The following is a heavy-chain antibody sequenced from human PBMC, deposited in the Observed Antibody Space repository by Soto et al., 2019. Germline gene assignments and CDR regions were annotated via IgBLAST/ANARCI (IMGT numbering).Heavy chain of an antibody. D-gene: IGHD6-19*01. J-gene: IGHJ6*02. CDR1: GYTFTSCG. V-gene: IGHV1-18*01. Sequence: ASVKVSCKASGYTFTSCGISWVRQARGQGLEWMGWISAYNGNTNYAQKLQGRVTMTTDTSTSTAYMELRSLRSDDTAVYYCARAVAGFGYYYYGMDVWGQGTTVTVSS. CDR3: ARAVAGFGYYYYGMDV. CDR2: ISAYNGNT.